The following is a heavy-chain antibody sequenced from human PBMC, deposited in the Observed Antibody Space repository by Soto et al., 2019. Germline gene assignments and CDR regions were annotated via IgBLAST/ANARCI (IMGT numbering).Heavy chain of an antibody. J-gene: IGHJ4*02. V-gene: IGHV1-3*01. CDR3: ARGYCSSTSCQYYFDF. CDR1: GYTFTGYA. CDR2: INGGNGDT. Sequence: ASVKVSCKASGYTFTGYAIHWVRQAPGQRLEWMGWINGGNGDTKYSQKFQGRVTISRDTSASTAYMELTSLGSEDTAVYHCARGYCSSTSCQYYFDFWGQGTLVTVSS. D-gene: IGHD2-2*01.